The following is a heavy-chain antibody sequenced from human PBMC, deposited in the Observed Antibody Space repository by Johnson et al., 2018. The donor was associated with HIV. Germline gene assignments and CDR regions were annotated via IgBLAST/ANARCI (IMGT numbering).Heavy chain of an antibody. CDR2: ISYDGSNK. J-gene: IGHJ3*02. CDR3: AREGGRIAVAGPSRENDAFDI. CDR1: GFTFSSYA. V-gene: IGHV3-30-3*01. Sequence: QVQLVESGGGVVQPGRSLRLSCAASGFTFSSYAMHWVRQAPGKGLEWVAVISYDGSNKYYADSVKGRFPISRDNSKNPLYLQMNSLRAEVTAVYYGAREGGRIAVAGPSRENDAFDIWGQGTMVTVSS. D-gene: IGHD6-19*01.